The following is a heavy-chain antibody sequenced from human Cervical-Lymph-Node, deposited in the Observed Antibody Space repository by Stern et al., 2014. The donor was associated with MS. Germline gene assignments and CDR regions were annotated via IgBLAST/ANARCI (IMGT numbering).Heavy chain of an antibody. CDR2: ISAYTGNT. J-gene: IGHJ3*02. CDR3: ARDYYGGDSLKDAFDI. CDR1: GYTFTIYG. Sequence: QVQLAQSGAEVKKPGASVKVSCKASGYTFTIYGISWVRQAPGQGLEWMGWISAYTGNTIYAQKLQGRVTMNTETSNRQAYMELRSLRSDDTAVYYCARDYYGGDSLKDAFDIWGQGTMVTVSS. V-gene: IGHV1-18*01. D-gene: IGHD4-23*01.